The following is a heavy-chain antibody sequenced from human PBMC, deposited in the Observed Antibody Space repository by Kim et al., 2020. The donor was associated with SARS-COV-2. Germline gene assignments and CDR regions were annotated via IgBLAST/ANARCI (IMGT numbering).Heavy chain of an antibody. CDR3: ARDRISSGWYSYNWFDP. Sequence: GGSLRLSCAASGFTFSSYGMHWVRQAPGKGLEWVAVIWYDGSNKYYADSVKGRFTISRDNSKNTLYLQMNSLRAEDTAVYYCARDRISSGWYSYNWFDPWGQGTLVTVSS. CDR1: GFTFSSYG. D-gene: IGHD6-19*01. J-gene: IGHJ5*02. V-gene: IGHV3-33*01. CDR2: IWYDGSNK.